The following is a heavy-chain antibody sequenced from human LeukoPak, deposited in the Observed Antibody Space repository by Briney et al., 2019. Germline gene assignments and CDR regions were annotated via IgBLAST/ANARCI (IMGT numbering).Heavy chain of an antibody. CDR2: INHVESI. J-gene: IGHJ4*02. D-gene: IGHD2-2*01. Sequence: SETLSLTCAVYGGSLSGYYWNWIRQPPGKGLEWIGEINHVESISYNPSHKSRVSISVDTSKNQFSLKLSSVTAADTAVYYCARTYCSSDTCYTHGFVYWGQGTLATVSS. CDR1: GGSLSGYY. V-gene: IGHV4-34*01. CDR3: ARTYCSSDTCYTHGFVY.